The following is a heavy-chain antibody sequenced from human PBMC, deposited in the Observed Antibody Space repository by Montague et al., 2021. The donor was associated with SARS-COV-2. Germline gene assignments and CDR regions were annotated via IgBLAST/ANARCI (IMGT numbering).Heavy chain of an antibody. CDR1: GYTVTEAP. CDR3: ATEGLSVFGVVIYAFHM. V-gene: IGHV1-24*01. CDR2: FDPAHGET. Sequence: SGKVSCKVSGYTVTEAPMHWVRQDPGNGLEWMGSFDPAHGETVYAQNFQDRVIMTEDTSTDTAYMELSSLRFEDTAVYYCATEGLSVFGVVIYAFHMWGQGTMVTVSS. D-gene: IGHD3-3*01. J-gene: IGHJ3*02.